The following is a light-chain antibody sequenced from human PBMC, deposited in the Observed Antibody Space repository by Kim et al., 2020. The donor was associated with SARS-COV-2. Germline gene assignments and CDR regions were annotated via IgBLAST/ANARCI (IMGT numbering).Light chain of an antibody. CDR3: QSYDRSLTASV. Sequence: QSVLTQPPSVSGAPGQRVTISCTGSNSNIGAGYDVQCYQQIPRTAPKLLIYGNSNRPSGVPDRFSGSKSGTSASLAITGLQAEDEADYYCQSYDRSLTASVFCGGTRLTVL. J-gene: IGLJ3*02. CDR1: NSNIGAGYD. CDR2: GNS. V-gene: IGLV1-40*01.